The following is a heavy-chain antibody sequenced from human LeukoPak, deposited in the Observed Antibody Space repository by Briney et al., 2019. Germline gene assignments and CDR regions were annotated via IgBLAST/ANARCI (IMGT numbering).Heavy chain of an antibody. V-gene: IGHV3-21*01. Sequence: GGSLRLSCAASGSTFSSYSMNWVRQAPGKGLEWVSSISSSSSYIYYADSVKGRFTISRDNAKNSLYLQMNSLRAEDTAVYYCARDRYYYDSSGLDYWGQGTLVTVSS. CDR2: ISSSSSYI. J-gene: IGHJ4*02. D-gene: IGHD3-22*01. CDR1: GSTFSSYS. CDR3: ARDRYYYDSSGLDY.